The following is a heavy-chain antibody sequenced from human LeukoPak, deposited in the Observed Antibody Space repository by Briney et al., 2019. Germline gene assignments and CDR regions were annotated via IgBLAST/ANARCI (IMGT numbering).Heavy chain of an antibody. Sequence: ASVKVSFKASVYTFTSYGISWVRQAPGQGLEWMGWISAYNGNTNYSQKLQRRVTMNTDTSTSTAYMQLRSLRSDDTAVYYCVRYYDSSGYYSGDFDIWGQGTMVTVSS. J-gene: IGHJ3*02. V-gene: IGHV1-18*01. D-gene: IGHD3-22*01. CDR3: VRYYDSSGYYSGDFDI. CDR1: VYTFTSYG. CDR2: ISAYNGNT.